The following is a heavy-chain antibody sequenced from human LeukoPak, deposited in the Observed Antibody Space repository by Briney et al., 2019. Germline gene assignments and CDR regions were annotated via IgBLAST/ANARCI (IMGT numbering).Heavy chain of an antibody. D-gene: IGHD3-16*01. J-gene: IGHJ4*02. V-gene: IGHV3-23*01. Sequence: GGSLRLSCAASGFTFDDYAMHWVRQAPGKGLEWVSLISGSGGSTYYADSVKGRFTISRDNSKNTLYLQMNSLRAEDTAVYYCAKAAGGFRGDYWGQGTLVTVSS. CDR1: GFTFDDYA. CDR3: AKAAGGFRGDY. CDR2: ISGSGGST.